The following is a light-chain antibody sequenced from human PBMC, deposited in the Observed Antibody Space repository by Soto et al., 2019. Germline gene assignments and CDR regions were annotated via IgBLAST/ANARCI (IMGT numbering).Light chain of an antibody. Sequence: DIQMTQSPSSLSASVGDRVTITCRASQGNSNYLAWYQQKPGKVPKLLIYSASTLQSGVPSRFSGSGSGTDFTLTISSLEPEDVATYYCQHYNNAPYTFGQGTKLEIK. CDR3: QHYNNAPYT. CDR2: SAS. V-gene: IGKV1-27*01. J-gene: IGKJ2*01. CDR1: QGNSNY.